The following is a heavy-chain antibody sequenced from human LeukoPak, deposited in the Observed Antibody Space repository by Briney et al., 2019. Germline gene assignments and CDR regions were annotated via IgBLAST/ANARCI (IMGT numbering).Heavy chain of an antibody. Sequence: PGGSLRLSCAASGFTFSSYAMSWVRQAPGKGLEWVSAISGSGGSTYYADSVKGRFTISRDNSKNTLYLQMNSLRAEDTAVYYCAKDRSSSWYSAAPYYFDYWGQGTLVTVSS. D-gene: IGHD6-13*01. CDR3: AKDRSSSWYSAAPYYFDY. CDR2: ISGSGGST. V-gene: IGHV3-23*01. J-gene: IGHJ4*02. CDR1: GFTFSSYA.